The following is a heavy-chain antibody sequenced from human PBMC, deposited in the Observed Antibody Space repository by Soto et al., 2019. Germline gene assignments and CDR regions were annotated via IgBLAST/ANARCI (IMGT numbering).Heavy chain of an antibody. Sequence: QVTLKESGPVLVKPTEALTLTCTVSGFSLSNARMGVSWIRQPPGKALEWLAHIFSNDAKSYSTSLKSRLTSSKDTSKSQVVLTMTNMDPVDTATYDCARLSGYSGYNFDYWGHGTLVTDSS. D-gene: IGHD5-12*01. CDR3: ARLSGYSGYNFDY. CDR1: GFSLSNARMG. CDR2: IFSNDAK. J-gene: IGHJ4*01. V-gene: IGHV2-26*01.